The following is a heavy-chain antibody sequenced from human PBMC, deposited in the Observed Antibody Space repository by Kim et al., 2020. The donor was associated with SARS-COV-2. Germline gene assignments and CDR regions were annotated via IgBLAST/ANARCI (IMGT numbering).Heavy chain of an antibody. CDR2: ISYDGSNK. CDR1: GFTFSSYA. CDR3: ARGEQWLGWGPLDY. V-gene: IGHV3-30-3*01. J-gene: IGHJ4*02. D-gene: IGHD6-19*01. Sequence: GGSLRLSCAASGFTFSSYAMHWVRQAPGKGLEWVAVISYDGSNKYYADSVKGRFTISRDNSKNTLYLQMNSLRAEDTAVYYCARGEQWLGWGPLDYWGQG.